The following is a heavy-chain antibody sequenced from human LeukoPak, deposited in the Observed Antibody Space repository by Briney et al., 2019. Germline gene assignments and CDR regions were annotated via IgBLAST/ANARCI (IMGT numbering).Heavy chain of an antibody. CDR1: GFTFSSYS. CDR3: ARDTGMVSSDYGLDV. CDR2: ISGSSSYI. Sequence: GGSLRLSCAASGFTFSSYSMNWVRQAPGKGLEWVSCISGSSSYIYYADSVKGRFTISRDNAKNSLYLQMNSLRAEDTAVYFCARDTGMVSSDYGLDVWGKGTTVIVSS. D-gene: IGHD5-18*01. J-gene: IGHJ6*04. V-gene: IGHV3-21*01.